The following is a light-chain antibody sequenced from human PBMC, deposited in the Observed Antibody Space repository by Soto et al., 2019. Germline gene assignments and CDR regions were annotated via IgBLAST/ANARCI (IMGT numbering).Light chain of an antibody. J-gene: IGKJ2*03. CDR3: QQSYSAPYS. CDR2: ATS. V-gene: IGKV1-39*01. CDR1: HNICSH. Sequence: DIQMTQSPSSLSSSAGDRVTITCRPSHNICSHLNWYQHKPGNAPKLLIYATSNLHSGVPSRFSGRGSGTDFTLTISSLQPDDLATYYCQQSYSAPYSFGQGTKLEMK.